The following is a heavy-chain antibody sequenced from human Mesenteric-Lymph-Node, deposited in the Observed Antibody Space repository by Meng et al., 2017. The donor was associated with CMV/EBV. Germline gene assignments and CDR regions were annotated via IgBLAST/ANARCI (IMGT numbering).Heavy chain of an antibody. J-gene: IGHJ4*02. D-gene: IGHD3-10*01. CDR2: ISSSSDYI. Sequence: GESLKISCAASGFTFSSHTLNWVRQAPGKGLEWVSSISSSSDYIYYADSVKGRFTISRDNAKNSLYLQMNSLRAEDTAVYYCARDHYGSGSYRFDYWGQGTLVTVSS. CDR3: ARDHYGSGSYRFDY. CDR1: GFTFSSHT. V-gene: IGHV3-21*01.